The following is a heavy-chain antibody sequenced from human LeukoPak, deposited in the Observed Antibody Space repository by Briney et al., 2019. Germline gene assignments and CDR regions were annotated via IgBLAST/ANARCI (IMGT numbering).Heavy chain of an antibody. D-gene: IGHD3-10*01. CDR1: GGSISSSSYY. V-gene: IGHV4-39*07. J-gene: IGHJ4*02. CDR3: ARLPWFGESID. Sequence: SETLSLTCTVSGGSISSSSYYWGWIRQPPGKGLEWIGSIYYSGSTYYNPSLKSRVTISVDTSKNQFSLKLSSVTAADTAVYYCARLPWFGESIDWGQGTLVTVSS. CDR2: IYYSGST.